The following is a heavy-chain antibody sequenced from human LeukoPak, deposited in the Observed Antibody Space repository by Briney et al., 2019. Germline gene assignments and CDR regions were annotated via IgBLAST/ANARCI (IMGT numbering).Heavy chain of an antibody. Sequence: SETLSLTCTVSGGSISTSNYYWGWVRQPPGKGLEWIGNIFYSGSTYYSPSLKSRVTISLDTSRNQFSLKLNSVTAADTAVYYCARDKTGTTVGWFDPWGQGTLVTVSS. CDR2: IFYSGST. CDR3: ARDKTGTTVGWFDP. CDR1: GGSISTSNYY. V-gene: IGHV4-39*07. D-gene: IGHD1-1*01. J-gene: IGHJ5*02.